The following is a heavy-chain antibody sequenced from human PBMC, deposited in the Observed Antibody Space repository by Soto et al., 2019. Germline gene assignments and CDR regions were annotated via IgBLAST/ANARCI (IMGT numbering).Heavy chain of an antibody. D-gene: IGHD3-16*01. CDR1: GFSLSSSGGG. J-gene: IGHJ3*01. Sequence: QITLKESGPTLVKPTQTLTLTCTFSGFSLSSSGGGGGWIRQPPGKALEWLPLSYGDDGESYTPSLKTKHTTNKHTYTNQVVLTMTNMEPVDTATYSCAHWDGDDYVWGSYKDAFDVWGPGTMVTVSS. CDR3: AHWDGDDYVWGSYKDAFDV. V-gene: IGHV2-5*02. CDR2: SYGDDGE.